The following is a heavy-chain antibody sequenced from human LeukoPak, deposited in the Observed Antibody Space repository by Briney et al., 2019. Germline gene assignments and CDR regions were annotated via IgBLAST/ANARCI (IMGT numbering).Heavy chain of an antibody. V-gene: IGHV3-48*03. Sequence: GGSLRLSYVVSGFTFSSYEMNWVLQAPGKGLEWVSYISSSGSTIYYADSVKGRVTISRDNAKNSLYLQMNSLRAEDTAIYYCARTFDSWGQGTLVTVSS. CDR3: ARTFDS. J-gene: IGHJ4*02. CDR2: ISSSGSTI. CDR1: GFTFSSYE.